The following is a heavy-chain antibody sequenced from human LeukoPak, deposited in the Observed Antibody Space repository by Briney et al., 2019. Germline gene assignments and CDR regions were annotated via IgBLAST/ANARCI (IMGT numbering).Heavy chain of an antibody. J-gene: IGHJ4*02. V-gene: IGHV4-31*03. CDR2: IYYSGST. D-gene: IGHD1-1*01. Sequence: PSQTLSLTCTISGGSISSGGYYWSWIRQHPGKGLEWIGYIYYSGSTYYNPSLKSRVTISVDTSKNQFSLKLSSVTAADTAVYYCARGQYQKQRTGTLDYWGQATLVTVSS. CDR1: GGSISSGGYY. CDR3: ARGQYQKQRTGTLDY.